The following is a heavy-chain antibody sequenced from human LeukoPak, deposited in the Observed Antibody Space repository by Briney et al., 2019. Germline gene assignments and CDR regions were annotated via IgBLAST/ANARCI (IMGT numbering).Heavy chain of an antibody. CDR2: VKRCGSEK. V-gene: IGHV3-7*01. CDR3: ASLDTALLNSAY. J-gene: IGHJ4*02. Sequence: GGSLRLSCAVFGFTFRNDWMSWVRQAPGKGLEWVAMVKRCGSEKYYVDSVRGRFTISRDDAKNSLYLQMNSLRAEDTAVYYCASLDTALLNSAYWGQGTLVTVSS. CDR1: GFTFRNDW. D-gene: IGHD5-18*01.